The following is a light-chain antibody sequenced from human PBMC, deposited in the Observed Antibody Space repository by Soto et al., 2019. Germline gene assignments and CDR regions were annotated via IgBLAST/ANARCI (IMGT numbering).Light chain of an antibody. V-gene: IGLV1-40*01. CDR1: SSNIGAGYE. Sequence: QSALTQPPSGSEAPGQRVTISCTGSSSNIGAGYEAHWYQQVPGTAPKLLIYENNNRPSGVPDRFSGSKSGTSASLAITGLQAEDEAEYYCQSYDSSLSGYVFGTGTKLTLL. CDR2: ENN. CDR3: QSYDSSLSGYV. J-gene: IGLJ1*01.